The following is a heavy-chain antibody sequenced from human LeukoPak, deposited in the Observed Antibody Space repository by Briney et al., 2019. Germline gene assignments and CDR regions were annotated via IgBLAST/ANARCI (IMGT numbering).Heavy chain of an antibody. CDR3: ERLRWPRGGRSSFDY. CDR1: GYSFTSHW. V-gene: IGHV5-51*01. D-gene: IGHD3-10*01. Sequence: GESLKISCKGSGYSFTSHWIGWVRQMPGKGLEWMGIVNPDDSDTIYSPSFQGQVTISADESITTAYLQWSSLKASDTAMYYCERLRWPRGGRSSFDYWGQGALVTVSS. J-gene: IGHJ4*02. CDR2: VNPDDSDT.